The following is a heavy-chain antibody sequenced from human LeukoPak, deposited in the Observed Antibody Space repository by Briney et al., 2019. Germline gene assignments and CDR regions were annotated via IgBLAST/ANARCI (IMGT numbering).Heavy chain of an antibody. J-gene: IGHJ4*02. V-gene: IGHV1-69-2*01. D-gene: IGHD3-10*01. CDR1: GYTFTDYY. Sequence: ASVKVSCKVSGYTFTDYYMHWVQQAPGKGLEWMGLVDPEDGETIYAEKFQGRVTITADTSTDTAYMELSSLRSEDTAVYYCATGFGYYFDYWGQGTLITVSS. CDR3: ATGFGYYFDY. CDR2: VDPEDGET.